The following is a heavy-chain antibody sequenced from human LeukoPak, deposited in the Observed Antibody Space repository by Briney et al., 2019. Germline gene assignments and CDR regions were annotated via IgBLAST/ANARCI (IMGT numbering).Heavy chain of an antibody. CDR2: ISSSSSYI. CDR3: ARAPPARVPYYYYYMDV. CDR1: GFTFSSYS. J-gene: IGHJ6*03. Sequence: GGSLRLSCAASGFTFSSYSMKWIRQAPGKGLEWVSSISSSSSYIYYADSVKGRFTISRDNAKNSLYLQMNSLRAEDTAVYYCARAPPARVPYYYYYMDVWGKGTTVTVSS. D-gene: IGHD2-2*01. V-gene: IGHV3-21*01.